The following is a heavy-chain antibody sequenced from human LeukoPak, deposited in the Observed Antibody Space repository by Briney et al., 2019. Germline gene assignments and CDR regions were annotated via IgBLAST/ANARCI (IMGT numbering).Heavy chain of an antibody. CDR2: ITGSGGTT. D-gene: IGHD2-2*01. CDR1: GFTFSSYA. Sequence: GGSLRLSCAASGFTFSSYAMSWVRRAPGKGLEWVSTITGSGGTTNYADSVKGRFTISRDNSKNTLSLQVNSLRAEDTAVYYCAKGRYCDSTTCAYHGLDVWGQGTTVTVSS. CDR3: AKGRYCDSTTCAYHGLDV. V-gene: IGHV3-23*01. J-gene: IGHJ6*02.